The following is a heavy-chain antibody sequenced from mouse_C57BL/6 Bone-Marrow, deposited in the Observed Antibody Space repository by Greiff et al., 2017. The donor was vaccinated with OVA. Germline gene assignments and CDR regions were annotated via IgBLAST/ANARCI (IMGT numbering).Heavy chain of an antibody. V-gene: IGHV5-16*01. CDR3: TREGSVSMQLRRVYYLDY. J-gene: IGHJ2*01. D-gene: IGHD2-4*01. CDR2: INYDGSST. CDR1: GFTFSDYY. Sequence: EVQLMESEGGLVQPGRSMKLSCTASGFTFSDYYMSWVRQAPEKGLEWVATINYDGSSTYYLDSLKSRFIISRDNAKNTLYLQMSSLKSEDTATYYCTREGSVSMQLRRVYYLDYWGQGTTLTVSS.